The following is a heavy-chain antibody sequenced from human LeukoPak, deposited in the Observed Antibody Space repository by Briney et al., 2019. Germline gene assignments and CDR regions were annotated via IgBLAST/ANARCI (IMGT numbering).Heavy chain of an antibody. D-gene: IGHD1-14*01. CDR2: TYYRSKWGS. V-gene: IGHV6-1*01. J-gene: IGHJ3*01. Sequence: SQTLSLTCAISGDSVSSEDAAWNWIRQSPSRGLEWLGRTYYRSKWGSDYAVSVKSRVTVKPDPSKNQFSLQLNSVTPEDTAVYFCARASNRAFDAWGQGTVVIVSS. CDR3: ARASNRAFDA. CDR1: GDSVSSEDAA.